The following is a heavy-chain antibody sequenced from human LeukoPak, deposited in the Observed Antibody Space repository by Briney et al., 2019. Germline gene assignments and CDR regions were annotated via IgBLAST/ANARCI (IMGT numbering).Heavy chain of an antibody. D-gene: IGHD2-2*02. CDR3: ARVRCSSTSCYTPDAFDI. CDR2: IIPIFGTA. V-gene: IGHV1-69*13. CDR1: GGTFSSYA. J-gene: IGHJ3*02. Sequence: ASVKVSCKASGGTFSSYAISWVRQAPGQGLEWMGGIIPIFGTANYAQKFQGRVTITADESTSTAYMELSSLRSEDTAVYYCARVRCSSTSCYTPDAFDIWGQGTMVTVSS.